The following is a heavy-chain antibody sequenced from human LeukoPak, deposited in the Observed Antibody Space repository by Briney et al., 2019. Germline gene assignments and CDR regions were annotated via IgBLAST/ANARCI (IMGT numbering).Heavy chain of an antibody. CDR3: ARQQGGYGYFPNDY. V-gene: IGHV3-21*01. D-gene: IGHD5-18*01. CDR1: GFIFSSYS. J-gene: IGHJ4*02. CDR2: ISSSSSYI. Sequence: GGFLRLSCAASGFIFSSYSMSWVRQAPGKGLEWVSSISSSSSYIYYADSVKGRFTISRDNAKNSLYLQMNSLRAEDTAVYYCARQQGGYGYFPNDYWGQGTLVTVSS.